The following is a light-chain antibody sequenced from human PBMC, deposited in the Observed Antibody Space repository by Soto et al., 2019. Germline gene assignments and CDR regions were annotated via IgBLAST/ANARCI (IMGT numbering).Light chain of an antibody. CDR2: GAS. CDR1: QRVDRDY. J-gene: IGKJ2*01. Sequence: EIVLTQSPGTLSLSPGERGTLSCRASQRVDRDYLAWYQQKPGQAPRLLIYGASSRATGIPDRFSGSGSGTDFTLTISRLEPEAFAVSYCQHYGSSPLYTFGPGTKLEIK. V-gene: IGKV3-20*01. CDR3: QHYGSSPLYT.